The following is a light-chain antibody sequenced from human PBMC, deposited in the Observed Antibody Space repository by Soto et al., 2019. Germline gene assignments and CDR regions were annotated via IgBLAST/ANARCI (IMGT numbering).Light chain of an antibody. CDR1: SSNIGSNS. CDR3: AAWDDTLSAL. Sequence: QSALTQPPSASGTPGQRVTISCSGSSSNIGSNSVYWYQQLPGAAPKLLIYRNNQRPSGVPDRFSGSKSGTSASLAISGLRSEDEADYYCAAWDDTLSALFGTGTKGT. CDR2: RNN. V-gene: IGLV1-47*01. J-gene: IGLJ1*01.